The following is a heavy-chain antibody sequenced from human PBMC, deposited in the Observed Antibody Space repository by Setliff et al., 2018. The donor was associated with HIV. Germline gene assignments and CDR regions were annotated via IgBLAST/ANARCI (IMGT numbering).Heavy chain of an antibody. J-gene: IGHJ4*02. CDR2: ISGSGGST. V-gene: IGHV3-23*01. D-gene: IGHD4-17*01. Sequence: GGSLRLSCAASGFTFSSYAMNWVRQAPGKELEWVSAISGSGGSTYYADSVKGRFTISRDNFENTLYLQMNSLKTEDTAVYYCTTDILYGDYVEINDYWGQGTLVTVSS. CDR1: GFTFSSYA. CDR3: TTDILYGDYVEINDY.